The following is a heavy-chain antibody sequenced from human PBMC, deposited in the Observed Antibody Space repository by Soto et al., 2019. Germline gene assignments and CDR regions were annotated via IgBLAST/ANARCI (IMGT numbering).Heavy chain of an antibody. CDR1: GLTLSDRY. CDR2: LGSDGSIT. Sequence: QVQLVESGGGLVKPGGSLRLSCAASGLTLSDRYMNWIRQTPGKGLEWVSYLGSDGSITFYADSVKGRFTISRDNAKNSLYLQMNSLRAEDTAVYYCATLTAPSDHWGQGTLVTVSS. CDR3: ATLTAPSDH. V-gene: IGHV3-11*01. J-gene: IGHJ4*02. D-gene: IGHD2-21*02.